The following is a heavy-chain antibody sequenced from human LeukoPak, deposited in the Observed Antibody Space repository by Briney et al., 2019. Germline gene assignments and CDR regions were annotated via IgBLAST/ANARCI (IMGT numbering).Heavy chain of an antibody. Sequence: PGGSLRLSCAASGFTFSSHEMNWVRQAPGKGLEWVSYITSSGTTKYGDSVKGRFTISRDNAKNSLYLQMNSLRAEDTAVYYCARLATDSSSVDYWGQGTLVTVSS. V-gene: IGHV3-48*03. CDR1: GFTFSSHE. CDR3: ARLATDSSSVDY. CDR2: ITSSGTT. J-gene: IGHJ4*02. D-gene: IGHD6-6*01.